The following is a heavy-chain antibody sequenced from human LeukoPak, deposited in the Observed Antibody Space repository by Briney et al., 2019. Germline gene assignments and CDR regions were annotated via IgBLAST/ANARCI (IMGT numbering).Heavy chain of an antibody. V-gene: IGHV1-46*01. CDR3: ARAVAGSDYYYYYMDV. J-gene: IGHJ6*03. D-gene: IGHD6-19*01. Sequence: GASVKVSCKASGYTFTSYYMHWVRQAPGQGLEWMGLINPSGGSTSYAQKFQGRVTMTRDTSTSTVYMELSSLRSEDTAVYYCARAVAGSDYYYYYMDVWSKGTTVTVSS. CDR2: INPSGGST. CDR1: GYTFTSYY.